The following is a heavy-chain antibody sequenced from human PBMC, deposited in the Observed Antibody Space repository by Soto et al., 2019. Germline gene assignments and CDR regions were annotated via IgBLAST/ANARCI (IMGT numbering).Heavy chain of an antibody. J-gene: IGHJ5*02. Sequence: SETLSLTCAVYGGSFSGYSWTWIRQPPGTGLEWIGEINHSGSTNYNPSLKSRVTISVDTPKNQFSLKLSSVTAADTAVYYCARSPLTITGTTLQLDPWGQGTLVTVSS. CDR2: INHSGST. CDR1: GGSFSGYS. D-gene: IGHD1-7*01. V-gene: IGHV4-34*01. CDR3: ARSPLTITGTTLQLDP.